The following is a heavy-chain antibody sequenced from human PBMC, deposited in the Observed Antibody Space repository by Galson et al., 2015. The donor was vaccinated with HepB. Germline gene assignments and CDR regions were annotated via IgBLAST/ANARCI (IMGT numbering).Heavy chain of an antibody. Sequence: SLRLSCAASGFTFDDYTMHWVRQVPGKGLEWVSSISWNSGNIGYADSVKGRFTISRDNAQNSLYLQMNSLRLEDTALYYCAKDQYGSGSSDAFDIWGQGTMVIVSP. CDR2: ISWNSGNI. CDR3: AKDQYGSGSSDAFDI. J-gene: IGHJ3*02. CDR1: GFTFDDYT. D-gene: IGHD3-10*01. V-gene: IGHV3-9*01.